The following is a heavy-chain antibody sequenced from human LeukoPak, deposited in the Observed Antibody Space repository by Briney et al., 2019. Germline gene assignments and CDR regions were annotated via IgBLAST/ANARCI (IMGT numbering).Heavy chain of an antibody. CDR1: GGSISSHY. CDR2: IYYSGMN. J-gene: IGHJ5*02. V-gene: IGHV4-59*11. D-gene: IGHD1-1*01. CDR3: ARGVTNYWFDP. Sequence: SETLSLTCSVSGGSISSHYWMWIGQAPGKGLEWIGYIYYSGMNNYNPSLKSRVSISLDTSKNQFSLKLSSVIAADTAVYYCARGVTNYWFDPWGQGTLVTVSS.